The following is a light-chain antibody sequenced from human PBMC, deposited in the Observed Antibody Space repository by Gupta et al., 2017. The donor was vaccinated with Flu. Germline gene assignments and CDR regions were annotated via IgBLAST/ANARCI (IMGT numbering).Light chain of an antibody. CDR1: NIGSKY. J-gene: IGLJ2*01. Sequence: SSELTQPLSVSAALGQTARITCGENNIGSKYVHWYQQKPGQALVLVIDRETNRPSGIPERFSGSNSGNTATLAITRVKAGDEDDYYCQVWDSRSVFGGGTKLTVL. V-gene: IGLV3-9*01. CDR3: QVWDSRSV. CDR2: RET.